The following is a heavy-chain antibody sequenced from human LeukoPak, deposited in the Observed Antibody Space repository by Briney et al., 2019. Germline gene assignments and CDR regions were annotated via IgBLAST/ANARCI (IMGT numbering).Heavy chain of an antibody. CDR2: INHSGST. D-gene: IGHD6-6*01. Sequence: SETLSLTCAVYGGSFSGYYWSWIRQPPGKGLEWIGEINHSGSTNYNPSLKSRVTISVDTSKNQFSLKLSSVTAADTAVYYCARKYSSSSYNWFDPWGQGTLVTVSS. CDR3: ARKYSSSSYNWFDP. V-gene: IGHV4-34*01. J-gene: IGHJ5*02. CDR1: GGSFSGYY.